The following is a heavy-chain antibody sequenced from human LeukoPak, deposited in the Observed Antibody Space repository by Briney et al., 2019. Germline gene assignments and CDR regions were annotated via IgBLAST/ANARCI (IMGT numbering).Heavy chain of an antibody. Sequence: SETLSLTCSVSGGSISSTSSYWGWIRQPPGKGLEWIASIYYSGSTYYNPSLKSRVSISVDTSESKFSLNLTSVTAADTAVYYCARNEQWLGSLDPWGQGTLVTVSS. CDR3: ARNEQWLGSLDP. CDR2: IYYSGST. J-gene: IGHJ5*02. CDR1: GGSISSTSSY. V-gene: IGHV4-39*01. D-gene: IGHD6-19*01.